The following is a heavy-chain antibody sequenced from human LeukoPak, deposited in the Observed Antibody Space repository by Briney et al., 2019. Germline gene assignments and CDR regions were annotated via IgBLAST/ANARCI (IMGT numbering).Heavy chain of an antibody. J-gene: IGHJ4*02. V-gene: IGHV1-18*01. CDR3: ARDVDIVATTVGY. CDR1: GGAFSSYA. Sequence: ASVKVSCKASGGAFSSYAISWVREAPGQGLEWMEWISAYNGNTNYAQKLQGRVTMTTDTSTSTAYMELRSLRSDDTAVYYCARDVDIVATTVGYWGQGTLVTVSS. CDR2: ISAYNGNT. D-gene: IGHD5-12*01.